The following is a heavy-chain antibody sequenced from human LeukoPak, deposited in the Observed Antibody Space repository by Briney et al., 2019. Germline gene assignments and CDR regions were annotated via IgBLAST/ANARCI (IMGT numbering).Heavy chain of an antibody. J-gene: IGHJ4*02. CDR1: GFTFSDYY. CDR3: ARGRQYSSSWYGLGY. Sequence: GGSLRLSCAASGFTFSDYYMSWIRQAPGKGLEWVSYISSSGSTIYYADSVKGRFTISRDKAKNSLYLQMNSLRAEDTAVYYCARGRQYSSSWYGLGYWGQGTLVTVSS. V-gene: IGHV3-11*01. CDR2: ISSSGSTI. D-gene: IGHD6-13*01.